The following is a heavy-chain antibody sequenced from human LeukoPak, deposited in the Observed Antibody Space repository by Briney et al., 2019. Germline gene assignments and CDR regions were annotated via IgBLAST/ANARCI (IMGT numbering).Heavy chain of an antibody. Sequence: SETLSLTCAVSGYSISSGYYWGWIRQPPGQGLEWIGSIYHSGSTYYNPSLKSRVTISVDTSKSQFSLKLSSVTAADTAVYYCARAYSKLDYWGQGTLVTVSS. D-gene: IGHD4-11*01. J-gene: IGHJ4*02. V-gene: IGHV4-38-2*01. CDR2: IYHSGST. CDR1: GYSISSGYY. CDR3: ARAYSKLDY.